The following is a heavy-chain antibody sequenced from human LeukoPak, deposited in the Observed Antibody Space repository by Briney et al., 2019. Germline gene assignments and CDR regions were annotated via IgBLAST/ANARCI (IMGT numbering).Heavy chain of an antibody. J-gene: IGHJ4*02. D-gene: IGHD6-19*01. V-gene: IGHV4-4*07. CDR2: IYTSGST. Sequence: PSETLSLTCTISGGSINSYYWSWIRQPAGKGLEWIGRIYTSGSTDYNPPLKSRVTMSVDTSKDQFSLKLSSVTAADTAVYYCARETYSSGWYFDYCGQGTLVTVSS. CDR1: GGSINSYY. CDR3: ARETYSSGWYFDY.